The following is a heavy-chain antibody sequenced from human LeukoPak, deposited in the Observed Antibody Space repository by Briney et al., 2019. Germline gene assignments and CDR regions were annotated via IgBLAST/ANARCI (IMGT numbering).Heavy chain of an antibody. CDR2: IYPGDSDT. V-gene: IGHV5-51*01. Sequence: GESLKISCKGSGYSFTSYWIGWVRQMPGKGLEWMGIIYPGDSDTRYSPSFQGQVTISADKSISTAYLQWSSLKASDTAMYYCARAPYPIAAAGTNYWFDPWGQGTLVTVSS. CDR1: GYSFTSYW. D-gene: IGHD6-13*01. J-gene: IGHJ5*02. CDR3: ARAPYPIAAAGTNYWFDP.